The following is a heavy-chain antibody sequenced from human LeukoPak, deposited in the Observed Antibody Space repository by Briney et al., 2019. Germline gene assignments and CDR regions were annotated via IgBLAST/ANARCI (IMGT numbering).Heavy chain of an antibody. CDR2: IRGGGGSA. Sequence: GGSLRLSCTASGFTFSAYAMMWVRQAPGKGPEWVSAIRGGGGSAFYADSVKGRFTISRDNSKYTLFLQMNSLRAEDTAVYYCARDPNGDYIGALDMWGPGTMVTVSS. CDR1: GFTFSAYA. CDR3: ARDPNGDYIGALDM. D-gene: IGHD4-17*01. J-gene: IGHJ3*02. V-gene: IGHV3-23*01.